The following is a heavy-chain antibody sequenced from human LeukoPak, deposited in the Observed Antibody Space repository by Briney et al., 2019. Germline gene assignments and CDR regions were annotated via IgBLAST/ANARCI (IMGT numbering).Heavy chain of an antibody. CDR3: AKDPLGGSGSYHFDY. CDR1: GFTFSSYA. V-gene: IGHV3-23*01. Sequence: GGSLRLSCAASGFTFSSYAMSWVRQAPGKGLEWVSAISGSGGSTYYADSVKVRFTICRDNSKNALYLQMNSLRAEDTAVYYCAKDPLGGSGSYHFDYWGQGTLVTVSS. J-gene: IGHJ4*02. D-gene: IGHD3-10*01. CDR2: ISGSGGST.